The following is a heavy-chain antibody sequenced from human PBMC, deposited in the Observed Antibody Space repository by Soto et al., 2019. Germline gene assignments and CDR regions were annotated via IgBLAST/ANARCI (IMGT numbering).Heavy chain of an antibody. D-gene: IGHD2-15*01. J-gene: IGHJ4*02. CDR2: ISGSGGST. CDR1: GFTFSSYA. Sequence: EVQLLESGGGLVQPGGSLRLSCAASGFTFSSYAMSWVRQAPGKGLEWASAISGSGGSTYYADSVKGRFTISRDNSKNTLYLQMNSLRAEDTAVYYCAKTEDIVVVVAATTFDYWGQGTLVTVSS. CDR3: AKTEDIVVVVAATTFDY. V-gene: IGHV3-23*01.